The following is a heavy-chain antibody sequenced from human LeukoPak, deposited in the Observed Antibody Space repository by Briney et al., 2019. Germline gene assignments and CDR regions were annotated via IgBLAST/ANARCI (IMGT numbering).Heavy chain of an antibody. CDR2: ISAYNGNT. J-gene: IGHJ4*02. CDR1: GYTFTSYG. CDR3: ARDNARAVTTEPFDY. Sequence: ASVKVSCKASGYTFTSYGISWVRQAPGQGLEWMGWISAYNGNTNYAQKLQGRVTMTTDTSTSTAYMELRSLRSDDTAVYYCARDNARAVTTEPFDYWGREPWSPSPQ. V-gene: IGHV1-18*01. D-gene: IGHD4-17*01.